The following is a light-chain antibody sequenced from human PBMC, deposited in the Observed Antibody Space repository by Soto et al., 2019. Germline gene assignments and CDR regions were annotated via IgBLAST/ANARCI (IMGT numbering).Light chain of an antibody. CDR3: QSYDSSLSV. J-gene: IGLJ1*01. V-gene: IGLV1-40*01. Sequence: QSVLTQPPSVSAAPGQKVTISCSGSSSNIGAGYDVHWYQQLPGTAPKLLIYGNSNRPSGVPDRFSGSKSGTSASLAITGLQAEDEADYYCQSYDSSLSVFGTGTKVTVL. CDR1: SSNIGAGYD. CDR2: GNS.